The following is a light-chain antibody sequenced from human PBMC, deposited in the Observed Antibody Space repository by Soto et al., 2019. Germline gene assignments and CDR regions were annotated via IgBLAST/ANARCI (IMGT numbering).Light chain of an antibody. CDR3: QQYNSNSRT. CDR1: ESIDSW. J-gene: IGKJ1*01. V-gene: IGKV1-5*03. Sequence: DIQMTQSPSTLSASVGDRVTITCPASESIDSWLAWHQQKPGRAPKLLIYKASSLESGVPSRFSGSGSGTEFTLTISSLQPDDFATYYCQQYNSNSRTFCQGTKVDNK. CDR2: KAS.